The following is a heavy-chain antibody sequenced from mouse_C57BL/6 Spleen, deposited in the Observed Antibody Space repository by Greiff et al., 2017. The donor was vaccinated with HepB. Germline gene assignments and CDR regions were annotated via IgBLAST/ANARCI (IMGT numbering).Heavy chain of an antibody. D-gene: IGHD1-1*01. CDR3: ARKDYGWYFDV. Sequence: QVQLQQPGAELVKPGASVKLSCKASGYTFTSYWMHWVKQRPGQGLEWIGMIHPNSGSTNYNEKFKSKATLTVDKSSSTAYMQLSSLTSEDSAVYYCARKDYGWYFDVWGTGTTVTVSS. V-gene: IGHV1-64*01. CDR1: GYTFTSYW. CDR2: IHPNSGST. J-gene: IGHJ1*03.